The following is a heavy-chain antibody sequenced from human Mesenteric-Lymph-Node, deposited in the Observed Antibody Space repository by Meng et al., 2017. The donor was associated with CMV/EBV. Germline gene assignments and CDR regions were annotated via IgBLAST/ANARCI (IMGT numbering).Heavy chain of an antibody. CDR1: GFTFSGSA. V-gene: IGHV3-73*01. CDR3: TRRDSNLLYGMDV. J-gene: IGHJ6*02. CDR2: IRSKANSYAT. Sequence: GESLKISCAASGFTFSGSAMHWVRQASGKGLEWVGRIRSKANSYATAYAASVKGRFTISRDDPKNTAYLQMNSLKTEDTAVYYCTRRDSNLLYGMDVWGQGTTVTVSS. D-gene: IGHD4-11*01.